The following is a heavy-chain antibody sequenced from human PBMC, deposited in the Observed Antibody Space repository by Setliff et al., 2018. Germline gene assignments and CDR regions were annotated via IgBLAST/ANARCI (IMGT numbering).Heavy chain of an antibody. CDR1: RFTFSNYN. J-gene: IGHJ4*02. Sequence: PGGSLRLSCVGSRFTFSNYNMNWVRQAPGKGLEWLSYISSGSATIDYADSVKGRFTVSRDSSQNKIHLQMDSLRAEDTGKYFCARADSDSYYPYYFDFWGQ. CDR3: ARADSDSYYPYYFDF. V-gene: IGHV3-48*01. CDR2: ISSGSATI. D-gene: IGHD3-22*01.